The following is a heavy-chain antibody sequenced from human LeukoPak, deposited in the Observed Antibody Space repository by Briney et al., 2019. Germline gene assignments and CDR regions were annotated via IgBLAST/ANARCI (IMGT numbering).Heavy chain of an antibody. CDR3: ARDFTGGYFDD. D-gene: IGHD2-8*02. J-gene: IGHJ4*02. CDR2: INPDSGAT. V-gene: IGHV1-2*02. CDR1: GYTFSDYY. Sequence: ASVKVSCKSSGYTFSDYYVHSVRQAPGQGFERMGWINPDSGATNYAQKFQGRVTMTRDSSISTAYMELSRLRSDDTAVYYCARDFTGGYFDDWGQGTLVTVSS.